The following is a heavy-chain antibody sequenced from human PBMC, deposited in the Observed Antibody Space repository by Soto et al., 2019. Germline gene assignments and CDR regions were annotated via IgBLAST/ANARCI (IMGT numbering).Heavy chain of an antibody. V-gene: IGHV4-39*01. CDR1: GGSISSSSYY. CDR2: VYYSGIT. D-gene: IGHD6-19*01. J-gene: IGHJ3*02. CDR3: ARRPIIGQVAEKAFDI. Sequence: QLVLQESGPGLVKSSETLSLTCSVSGGSISSSSYYCNWIRQSPGKGLEWIGSVYYSGITYYNPPLQVRVNISVDTYNQFSLRLSSVTAAYTAYYFCARRPIIGQVAEKAFDIWGQGTRVTVSS.